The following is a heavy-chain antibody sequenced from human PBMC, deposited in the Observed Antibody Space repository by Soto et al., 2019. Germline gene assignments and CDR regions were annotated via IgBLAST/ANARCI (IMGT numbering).Heavy chain of an antibody. J-gene: IGHJ6*02. CDR1: GFTFSSYG. D-gene: IGHD3-22*01. CDR2: ISYDGSNK. V-gene: IGHV3-30*18. CDR3: AKGATMIVAKSGMDV. Sequence: QVQLVESGGGVVQPGRSLRLSCAASGFTFSSYGMHWVRQAPGKGLEWVAVISYDGSNKYYADSVKGRFTISRDNSKNTLYLQMNSLRAEDTAVYYCAKGATMIVAKSGMDVWGQVTTVTVSS.